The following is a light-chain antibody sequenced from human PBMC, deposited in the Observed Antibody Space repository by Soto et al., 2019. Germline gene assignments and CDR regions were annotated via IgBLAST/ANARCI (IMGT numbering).Light chain of an antibody. CDR3: GTWDATLRAT. J-gene: IGLJ2*01. Sequence: QSVLTQPPSVSAAPGEKVTISCSGSSSNIGNNDGCWYQQFPGTAPKLLIYANNKRPSGIPGRFSGSKSGTSATLDITGLQTGDEANYFCGTWDATLRATFGGGTKLTVL. CDR2: ANN. V-gene: IGLV1-51*02. CDR1: SSNIGNND.